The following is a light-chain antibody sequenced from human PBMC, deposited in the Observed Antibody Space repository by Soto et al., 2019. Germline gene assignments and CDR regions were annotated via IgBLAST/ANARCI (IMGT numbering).Light chain of an antibody. J-gene: IGKJ2*01. Sequence: DIQMTQSPSTLSASVGDRVTITCRASQSVTPWLAWYQQKAGKAPKLLIYKASTLQSAVPSRFSGSGSGTEFTLTISSLQPDDFANYYCQQYDSYPYTFGQGTKLEIK. CDR1: QSVTPW. V-gene: IGKV1-5*03. CDR2: KAS. CDR3: QQYDSYPYT.